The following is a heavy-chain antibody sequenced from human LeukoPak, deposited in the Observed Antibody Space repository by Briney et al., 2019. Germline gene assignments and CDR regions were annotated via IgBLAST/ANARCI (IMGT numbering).Heavy chain of an antibody. CDR3: ARPRTVTTRFAPIDY. CDR1: GFTFSSYW. D-gene: IGHD4-17*01. V-gene: IGHV3-7*03. J-gene: IGHJ4*02. Sequence: AGGSLRLSCAASGFTFSSYWMTWVRQASGKGLEWVANIKQDGSEKYYVDSVKGRFTISRDNANNSLCLQMNSLRAEDTAVYYCARPRTVTTRFAPIDYWGQGNLVTVSS. CDR2: IKQDGSEK.